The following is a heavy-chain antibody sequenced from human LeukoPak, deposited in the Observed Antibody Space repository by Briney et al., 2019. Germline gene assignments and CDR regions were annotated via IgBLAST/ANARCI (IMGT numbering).Heavy chain of an antibody. D-gene: IGHD1-26*01. CDR1: GFTFSDYY. CDR3: ARRRDSGSLQHFDY. CDR2: ISSSGSTI. Sequence: GGTLRLSCAASGFTFSDYYMSWIRQAPGKGLEWVSYISSSGSTIYYADSVKGRFTISRDNAKNSLYLQMNSLRAEDTAVYYCARRRDSGSLQHFDYWGQGTLVTVSS. J-gene: IGHJ4*02. V-gene: IGHV3-11*01.